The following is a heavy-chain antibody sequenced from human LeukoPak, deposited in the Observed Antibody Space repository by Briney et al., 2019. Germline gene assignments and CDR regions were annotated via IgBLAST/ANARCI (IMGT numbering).Heavy chain of an antibody. D-gene: IGHD3-16*01. J-gene: IGHJ3*02. V-gene: IGHV3-48*03. Sequence: GGSLRLSCVASGFTFSRYEMNWVRQAPGKGLEWFSYISTSGNTIYYADSVKGRFTLSRDNAKNSLYLQVNSLRAEDTAVYYCARGGSGPRRHTFDIWGQGTVVTVSS. CDR3: ARGGSGPRRHTFDI. CDR2: ISTSGNTI. CDR1: GFTFSRYE.